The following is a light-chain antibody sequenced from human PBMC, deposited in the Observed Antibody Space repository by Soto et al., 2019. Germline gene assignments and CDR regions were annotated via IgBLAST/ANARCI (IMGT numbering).Light chain of an antibody. J-gene: IGKJ5*01. CDR2: DAS. Sequence: EIVLTQSPATLSLSPGARATLSCRASQSVSSYLAWYQHKPGPAPRLLIYDASNRATGIPARFSVSGSGTEFPLTISSLEPEDFAVDYCQQRSNWITFGQGTRLEIK. V-gene: IGKV3-11*01. CDR1: QSVSSY. CDR3: QQRSNWIT.